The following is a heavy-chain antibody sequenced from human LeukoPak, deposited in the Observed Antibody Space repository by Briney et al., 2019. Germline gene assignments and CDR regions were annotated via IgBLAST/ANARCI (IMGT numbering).Heavy chain of an antibody. D-gene: IGHD2-15*01. CDR1: GFTFNSYS. J-gene: IGHJ4*02. Sequence: GGSLRLSCAASGFTFNSYSMNWVRQAPGKGLEWISYLTSSSSTIYYADPVRGRFTISRDNAKNSVYLQMNSLRDEDTAVYYCARNTVGAADFDYWGQGTLVTVSS. CDR3: ARNTVGAADFDY. CDR2: LTSSSSTI. V-gene: IGHV3-48*02.